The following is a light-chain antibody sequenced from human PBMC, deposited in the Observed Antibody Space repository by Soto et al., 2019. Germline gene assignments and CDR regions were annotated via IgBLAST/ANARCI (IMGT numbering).Light chain of an antibody. CDR2: DAS. CDR1: QSVSKY. J-gene: IGKJ5*01. Sequence: EIVLTQSPAPLSLSPGERATLSCRTSQSVSKYFAWYQQKPGRAPRLLIYDASSRATGIPARFLGSGSETDFTLTISSLEPEDFAIYYCQQRSNWPITCGQGTRLEIK. CDR3: QQRSNWPIT. V-gene: IGKV3-11*01.